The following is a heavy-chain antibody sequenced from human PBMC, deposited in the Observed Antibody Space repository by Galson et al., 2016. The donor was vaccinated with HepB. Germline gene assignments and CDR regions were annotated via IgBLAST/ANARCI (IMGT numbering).Heavy chain of an antibody. CDR2: LWNDGSVK. CDR1: GFTFSGYG. Sequence: SLRLSCAASGFTFSGYGMHWVRQAPGKRLEWVAGLWNDGSVKYYAHSVKGRFTISRDNSKNTLHLQMDTLRGEDPAVYYCAREGVGIAVAATAFDYWCQGTVVTVSS. CDR3: AREGVGIAVAATAFDY. J-gene: IGHJ4*02. V-gene: IGHV3-33*01. D-gene: IGHD6-19*01.